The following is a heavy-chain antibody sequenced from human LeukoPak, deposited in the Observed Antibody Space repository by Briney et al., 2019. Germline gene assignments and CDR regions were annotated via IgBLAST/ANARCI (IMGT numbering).Heavy chain of an antibody. CDR2: IDPDSGVT. Sequence: ASVKVSCKASGYTFTGYYIHWVRQAPGQGLEWMGRIDPDSGVTNSAQKFQARVTMTRDTSMTTAYMELSGLRSDDTAVYYCARDRARTTTWYLYMNFWGQGTLVTVSS. CDR1: GYTFTGYY. CDR3: ARDRARTTTWYLYMNF. V-gene: IGHV1-2*06. J-gene: IGHJ4*02. D-gene: IGHD3/OR15-3a*01.